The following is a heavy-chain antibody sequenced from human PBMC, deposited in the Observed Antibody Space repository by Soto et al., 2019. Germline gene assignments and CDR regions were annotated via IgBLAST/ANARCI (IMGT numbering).Heavy chain of an antibody. V-gene: IGHV3-48*01. CDR3: ARASYQLLSGSNFDY. CDR1: GFTFSSYS. CDR2: ISSSSSTI. J-gene: IGHJ4*02. Sequence: GGSLRLSCAASGFTFSSYSMNWVRQAPGKGLEWVSYISSSSSTIYYADSVKGRFTISRDNAKNSLYLQMNSLRAEDTAVYYCARASYQLLSGSNFDYWGQGTLVTVSS. D-gene: IGHD1-26*01.